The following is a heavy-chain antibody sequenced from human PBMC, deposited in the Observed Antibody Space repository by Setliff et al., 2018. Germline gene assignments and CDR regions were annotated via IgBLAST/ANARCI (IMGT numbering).Heavy chain of an antibody. D-gene: IGHD5-18*01. CDR3: ARLGRGYSWYYFDY. CDR1: GGSISSGSYY. CDR2: IYTSGST. Sequence: SETLSLTCTVSGGSISSGSYYWSWIRQPAGKGLEWIGRIYTSGSTNYNPSLKSRDTISVDTSKNQFSLKLSSVTAADTAVYYCARLGRGYSWYYFDYWGQGTLVTVSS. J-gene: IGHJ4*02. V-gene: IGHV4-61*02.